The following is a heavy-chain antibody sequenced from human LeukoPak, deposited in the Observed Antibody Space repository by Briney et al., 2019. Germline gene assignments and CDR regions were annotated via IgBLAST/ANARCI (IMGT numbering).Heavy chain of an antibody. D-gene: IGHD5-18*01. V-gene: IGHV5-51*01. CDR3: ARQDTAMALLAY. CDR2: IYPGDSDT. CDR1: GYSFSTYW. J-gene: IGHJ4*02. Sequence: ESLKISCKGSGYSFSTYWIGWVRQMPGKGLEWMGIIYPGDSDTRYSPSFQSQVTISDDKSISTAYLQWSSLEASDTAMYYCARQDTAMALLAYWGQGTLVTVYS.